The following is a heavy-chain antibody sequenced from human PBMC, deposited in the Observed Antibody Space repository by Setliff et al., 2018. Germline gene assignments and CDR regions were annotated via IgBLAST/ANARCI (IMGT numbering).Heavy chain of an antibody. Sequence: GASVKVSCKASGYSFTLYAMHWMRQAPGQGLEWMGWINPNNGETKFAQKFQGRVTLARDTSLKTHYMELSNLTSDDTAIYYCARDFIWGGLTGPDYWGQGTLVTVSS. J-gene: IGHJ4*02. V-gene: IGHV1-2*02. CDR3: ARDFIWGGLTGPDY. CDR2: INPNNGET. D-gene: IGHD3-9*01. CDR1: GYSFTLYA.